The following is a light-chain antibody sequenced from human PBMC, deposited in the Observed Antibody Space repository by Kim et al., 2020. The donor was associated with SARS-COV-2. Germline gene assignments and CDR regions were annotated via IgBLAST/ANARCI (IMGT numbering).Light chain of an antibody. CDR3: CSYAGSSISLV. CDR2: EVT. Sequence: QSALTQPASVSESPGQSITISCTGTNSDVGRYNLVSWYQHHPGKAPKLMIYEVTQRPSGVSSRFSGSKSGNTASLTISGLQAEDEADYYCCSYAGSSISLVFGGGTQLTVL. J-gene: IGLJ2*01. CDR1: NSDVGRYNL. V-gene: IGLV2-23*02.